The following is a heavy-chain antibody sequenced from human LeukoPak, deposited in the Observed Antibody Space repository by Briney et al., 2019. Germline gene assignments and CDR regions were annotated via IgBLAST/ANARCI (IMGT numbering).Heavy chain of an antibody. CDR3: SRRKPTSGAQYWFDP. Sequence: GASVKVSCKASGYTFTSYDINWVRQATGQGLEWMGWMNPNSGDTGYAQEFQGRVTMTRGISISTAYMELSSLTSEDTAVYFCSRRKPTSGAQYWFDPWGQGTLVTVSS. CDR2: MNPNSGDT. CDR1: GYTFTSYD. J-gene: IGHJ5*02. D-gene: IGHD3-10*01. V-gene: IGHV1-8*01.